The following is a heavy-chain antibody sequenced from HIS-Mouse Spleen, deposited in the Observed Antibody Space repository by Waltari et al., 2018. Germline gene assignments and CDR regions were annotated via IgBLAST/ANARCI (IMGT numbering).Heavy chain of an antibody. J-gene: IGHJ3*02. CDR3: ARPLIAGTPYDAFDI. Sequence: QVQLQQWGAGLLKPSETLSLTCAVYGGSFSGYYWSWSRQPPGKGLEWIGEINHSGSTNYNPSLKSRVTISVDTSKNQFSLKLSSVTAADTAVYYCARPLIAGTPYDAFDIWGQGTMVTVSS. V-gene: IGHV4-34*01. D-gene: IGHD1-20*01. CDR2: INHSGST. CDR1: GGSFSGYY.